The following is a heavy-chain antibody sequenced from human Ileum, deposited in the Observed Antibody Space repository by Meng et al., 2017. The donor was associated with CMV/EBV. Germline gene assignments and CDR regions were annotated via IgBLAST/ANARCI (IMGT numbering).Heavy chain of an antibody. V-gene: IGHV3-30*02. CDR1: SLSLYRYG. Sequence: GGSLRLSCAASSLSLYRYGMHWVRQAPDRGLEWVAYIRHDGNDQYYAASVKGRFTISRDHSKRMLYLEMNSLRREDTATYYCALGQWPDYFDSWGQGTLVTVSS. CDR3: ALGQWPDYFDS. J-gene: IGHJ4*02. D-gene: IGHD6-19*01. CDR2: IRHDGNDQ.